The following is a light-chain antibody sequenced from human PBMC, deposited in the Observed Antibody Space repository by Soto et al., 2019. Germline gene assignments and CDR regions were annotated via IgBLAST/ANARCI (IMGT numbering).Light chain of an antibody. J-gene: IGKJ2*01. CDR1: QSISSW. CDR2: KAS. Sequence: DSRKTQSPSTLSASVGDRVTITCRASQSISSWLAWYQQKPGKAPRLLIYKASSLESGVPSRFSGSESEAEFTLTISSLQPDDFATYYCQHYNAYPYTFGQGTKVDIK. V-gene: IGKV1-5*03. CDR3: QHYNAYPYT.